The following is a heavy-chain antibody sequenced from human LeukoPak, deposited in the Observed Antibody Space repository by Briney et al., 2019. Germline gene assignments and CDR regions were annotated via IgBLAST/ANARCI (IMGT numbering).Heavy chain of an antibody. Sequence: ASVKVSCKASGYTFTSYDINWVRQATGQGLEWMGWINPNSGGTNYAQKFQGRVTMTRDTSISTAYMELSRLRSDDTAVYYCASLLSNGYYYYYMDVWGKGTTVTVSS. CDR3: ASLLSNGYYYYYMDV. V-gene: IGHV1-2*02. CDR1: GYTFTSYD. D-gene: IGHD3-16*01. CDR2: INPNSGGT. J-gene: IGHJ6*03.